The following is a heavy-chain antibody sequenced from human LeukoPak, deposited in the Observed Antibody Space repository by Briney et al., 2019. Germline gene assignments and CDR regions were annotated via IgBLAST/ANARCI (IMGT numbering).Heavy chain of an antibody. D-gene: IGHD3-22*01. CDR2: ISTSGST. V-gene: IGHV4-4*09. CDR1: AASISNYY. J-gene: IGHJ4*02. Sequence: PSETLSLTCAVSAASISNYYGSWIRQAPGKGLEWSGYISTSGSTNYNPSLKSRVSISLDMSKNRFSLNLNFVTAADTAVYYCASPRSGYRYTFDYWGQGALVTVSS. CDR3: ASPRSGYRYTFDY.